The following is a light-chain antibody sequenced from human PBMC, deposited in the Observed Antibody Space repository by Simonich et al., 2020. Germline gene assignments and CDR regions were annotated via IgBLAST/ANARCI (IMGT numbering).Light chain of an antibody. J-gene: IGKJ2*01. CDR2: DAS. Sequence: EIVLTQSPGTLSLSPGERATLSCRASQSVSSSYLAWYQQKPGLAPRLLIYDASSRATGIPDRFSGSGSGTEFTLTISSLQSEDFAVYYCQQYNNWSYTFGQGTKLEIK. V-gene: IGKV3D-20*01. CDR1: QSVSSSY. CDR3: QQYNNWSYT.